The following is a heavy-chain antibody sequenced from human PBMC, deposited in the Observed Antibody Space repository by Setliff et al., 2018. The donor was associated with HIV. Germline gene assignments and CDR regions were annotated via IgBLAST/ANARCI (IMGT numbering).Heavy chain of an antibody. D-gene: IGHD1-26*01. V-gene: IGHV1-18*01. CDR2: ITTYSGKT. Sequence: GASVKVSCKASGGTFSSYAISWVRQAPGQGLEWMGWITTYSGKTHYAQKVQGRVTMTTDTSTSTDYMELRSLRSYDTAVYYCSSVGGERDGLWGQGTLVTVSS. CDR1: GGTFSSYA. CDR3: SSVGGERDGL. J-gene: IGHJ4*02.